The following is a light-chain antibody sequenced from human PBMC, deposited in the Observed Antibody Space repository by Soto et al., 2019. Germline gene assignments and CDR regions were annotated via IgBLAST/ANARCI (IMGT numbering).Light chain of an antibody. CDR1: QGISSR. J-gene: IGKJ1*01. Sequence: DIQITHSPSSVSASVGDRVTITCRASQGISSRLAWYQQKPGKAPKLLIYTASSLQSGVPSRFSGSGSGTDFTLTISSLQPDDFATYYCQKYNSYSRTCGQGTKVDIK. V-gene: IGKV1D-16*01. CDR2: TAS. CDR3: QKYNSYSRT.